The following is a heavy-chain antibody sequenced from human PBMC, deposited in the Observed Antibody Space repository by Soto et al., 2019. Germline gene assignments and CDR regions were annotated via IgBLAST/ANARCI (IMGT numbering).Heavy chain of an antibody. CDR2: ISSSSSTI. CDR3: ARDAPPLAYYYDPNWFDP. D-gene: IGHD3-22*01. Sequence: EVQLVESGGGLVQPGGSLRLSCAASGFTFSSYSMNWVRQAPGKGLEWVSYISSSSSTIYYADSVKGRFTISRDNAKNSLYLHMNSLRDEDTAVYYCARDAPPLAYYYDPNWFDPWGQGTLVTVSS. CDR1: GFTFSSYS. V-gene: IGHV3-48*02. J-gene: IGHJ5*02.